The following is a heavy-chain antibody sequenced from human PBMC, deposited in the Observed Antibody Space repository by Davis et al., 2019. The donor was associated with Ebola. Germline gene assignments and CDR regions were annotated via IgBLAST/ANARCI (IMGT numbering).Heavy chain of an antibody. D-gene: IGHD3-3*02. V-gene: IGHV1-3*01. CDR2: INAGNGNT. J-gene: IGHJ6*02. CDR1: GYTFTSYA. Sequence: AASVKVSCKASGYTFTSYAMHWVRQAPGHRREWMGWINAGNGNTKYSQKFQGRVTITRDTSASTAYMELSSLRSEDTAVYYCARYKDFWRPPDVWGQGTTVTVSS. CDR3: ARYKDFWRPPDV.